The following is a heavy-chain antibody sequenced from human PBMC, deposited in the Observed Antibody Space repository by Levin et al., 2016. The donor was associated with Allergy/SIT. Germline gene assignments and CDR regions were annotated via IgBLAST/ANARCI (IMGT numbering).Heavy chain of an antibody. D-gene: IGHD3-10*01. CDR3: ARAGRTYGSGSYYFDY. V-gene: IGHV3-13*05. J-gene: IGHJ4*02. Sequence: ETLSLTCAASGFTFSSYDMHWVRQATGKGLEWVSAIGTAGDPYYPGSVKGRFTISRENAKNSLYLQMNSLRAGDTAVYYCARAGRTYGSGSYYFDYWGQGTLVTVSS. CDR2: IGTAGDP. CDR1: GFTFSSYD.